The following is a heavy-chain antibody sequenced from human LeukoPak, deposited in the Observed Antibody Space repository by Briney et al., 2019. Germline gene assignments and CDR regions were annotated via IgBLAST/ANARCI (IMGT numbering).Heavy chain of an antibody. V-gene: IGHV3-53*01. D-gene: IGHD2-21*02. Sequence: QPGGSLRLFCAASGFTVSSNYMSWVRQAPGKGLGWVSVIYSGGSTYYADSVKGRFTISRDNSKNTLYLQMNSLRAEDTAVYYCARGVEVTTAGDAFDIWGQGTMVTVSS. CDR3: ARGVEVTTAGDAFDI. J-gene: IGHJ3*02. CDR1: GFTVSSNY. CDR2: IYSGGST.